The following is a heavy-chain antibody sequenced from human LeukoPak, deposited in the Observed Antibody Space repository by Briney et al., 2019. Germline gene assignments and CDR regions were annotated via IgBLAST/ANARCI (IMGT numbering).Heavy chain of an antibody. CDR3: AREGGVRGVIISSWFDP. J-gene: IGHJ5*02. D-gene: IGHD3-10*01. V-gene: IGHV7-4-1*01. Sequence: GASVKVSCKASGYTFTSYAMNWVRQAPGQGLEWMGWINTNTGNPTYAQGFTGRFVFSLDTSVSTAYLQIGSLKAEDTAVYYCAREGGVRGVIISSWFDPWGQGTLVTVPS. CDR1: GYTFTSYA. CDR2: INTNTGNP.